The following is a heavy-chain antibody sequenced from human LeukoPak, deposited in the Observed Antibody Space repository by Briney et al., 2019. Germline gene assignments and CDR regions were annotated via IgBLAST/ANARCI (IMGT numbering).Heavy chain of an antibody. CDR3: ARDVFRSGYSYNNFCYMDV. V-gene: IGHV1-2*02. D-gene: IGHD3-22*01. Sequence: ASVKVSCKASGYTFSDYYIHWVRQAPGQGLQWMGWINPNTGGTKSPQKFQGRLTLTRDTSISTVYMELRGLRSDDSAVYYCARDVFRSGYSYNNFCYMDVWGKGTTVSVS. CDR2: INPNTGGT. J-gene: IGHJ6*03. CDR1: GYTFSDYY.